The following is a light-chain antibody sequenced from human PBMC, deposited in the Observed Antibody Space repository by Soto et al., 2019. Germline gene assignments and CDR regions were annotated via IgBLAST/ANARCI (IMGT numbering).Light chain of an antibody. CDR2: GAS. Sequence: EIVLTQSPGILSLSPGERATLSCRASQPVSSSYLAWYQQKPGQAPRLLIYGASTRATGIPDRFSGSGSGTAFTLTISRLEPEDFEVYYCQQCGISTWPFGQGTKVDIK. J-gene: IGKJ1*01. V-gene: IGKV3-20*01. CDR3: QQCGISTWP. CDR1: QPVSSSY.